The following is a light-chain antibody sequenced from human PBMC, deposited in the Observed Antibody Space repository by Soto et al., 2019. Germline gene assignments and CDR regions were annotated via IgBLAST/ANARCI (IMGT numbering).Light chain of an antibody. V-gene: IGLV2-14*03. CDR2: DVS. Sequence: QSALTQPASVSGSPGQSITISCTGTSSDVGAYNYVSWYQQHPGKAPKLMIYDVSNRPSGVSNRFSGSKSANTASLTISGLQAEDEADYYCSSYATSNTYVFGTGTKLTVL. J-gene: IGLJ1*01. CDR3: SSYATSNTYV. CDR1: SSDVGAYNY.